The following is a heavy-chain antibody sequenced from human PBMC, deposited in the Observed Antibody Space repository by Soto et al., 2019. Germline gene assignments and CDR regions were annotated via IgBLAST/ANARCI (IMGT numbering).Heavy chain of an antibody. CDR3: ARDTARDTVRIYYAMDV. CDR1: GFTFSSYG. Sequence: QPGGSLRLSCAASGFTFSSYGMHWVRQAPGKGLEWVAVIWYDGSNKYYADSVKGRFTISRDNSKNTLYLQMNSLRAEDTAVYYCARDTARDTVRIYYAMDVWGQGPTVTVSS. J-gene: IGHJ6*02. D-gene: IGHD3-10*01. V-gene: IGHV3-33*01. CDR2: IWYDGSNK.